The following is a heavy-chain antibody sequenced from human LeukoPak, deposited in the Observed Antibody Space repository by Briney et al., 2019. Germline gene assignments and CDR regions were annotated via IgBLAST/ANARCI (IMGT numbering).Heavy chain of an antibody. CDR3: VTYYYGSSAPKRNY. CDR1: GGSFSDYF. V-gene: IGHV4-34*01. J-gene: IGHJ4*02. D-gene: IGHD3-22*01. Sequence: SSETLSLTCAVYGGSFSDYFWSWIRQPPGKGLEWIGEISHGGSTTYNPSLRSRVTISGDTSKKQFSLKLSSVTAADTAVYYCVTYYYGSSAPKRNYWGQGILVTVSS. CDR2: ISHGGST.